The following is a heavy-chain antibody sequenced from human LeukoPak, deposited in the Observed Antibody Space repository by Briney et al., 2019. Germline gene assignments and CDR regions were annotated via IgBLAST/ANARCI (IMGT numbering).Heavy chain of an antibody. J-gene: IGHJ4*02. CDR2: INSDGSST. CDR3: AKGGSYPIDY. Sequence: PGGSLRLSCAPSGFTFSHYWMHWVRQAPGKGRVWVSRINSDGSSTSYADSVEGRFTISRDNAKSTLYLQMNSLRAEDTAVYYCAKGGSYPIDYWGQGALVTVSS. D-gene: IGHD1-26*01. V-gene: IGHV3-74*01. CDR1: GFTFSHYW.